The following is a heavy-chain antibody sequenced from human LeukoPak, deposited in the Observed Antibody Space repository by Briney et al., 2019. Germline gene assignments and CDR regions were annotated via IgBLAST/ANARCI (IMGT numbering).Heavy chain of an antibody. CDR3: AKDGRIAAAGRSNFQH. D-gene: IGHD6-13*01. V-gene: IGHV3-30*02. CDR1: GFIFESHG. CDR2: IHYDGARS. Sequence: PEKSLGLSCAASGFIFESHGMHWVRQAPGKGLEWVAFIHYDGARSYYADSVKGRFTISRDNSKNTLYLQMNSLRAEDTAVYYCAKDGRIAAAGRSNFQHWGQGTLVTVSS. J-gene: IGHJ1*01.